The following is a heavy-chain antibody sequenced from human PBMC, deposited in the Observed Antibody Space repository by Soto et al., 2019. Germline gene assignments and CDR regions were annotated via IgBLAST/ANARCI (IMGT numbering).Heavy chain of an antibody. J-gene: IGHJ4*02. V-gene: IGHV3-33*01. CDR1: GFTFSSYG. CDR3: ARDWEVMGFPFDY. Sequence: QVQLVESGGGVVQPGRSLRLSCAASGFTFSSYGMHWVRQAPGKGLEWVAVIWYDGSNKYYADSVKGRFTISRDNSKNTLYLQMNSLRAEDTAVYYFARDWEVMGFPFDYWGQGTLVTVSS. CDR2: IWYDGSNK. D-gene: IGHD1-26*01.